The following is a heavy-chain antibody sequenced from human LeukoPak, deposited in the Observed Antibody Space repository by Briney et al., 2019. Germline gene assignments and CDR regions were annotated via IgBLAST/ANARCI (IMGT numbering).Heavy chain of an antibody. D-gene: IGHD6-6*01. CDR2: INHSGST. V-gene: IGHV4-34*01. J-gene: IGHJ4*02. CDR3: ARVKRRMGSSSGDYSDY. Sequence: PSETLSLTCAVYGGSFSGYYWSWIRQPPGKGLEWSGEINHSGSTNYNPSLKSRVTISVDTSKNQFSLKLTSVTAADTAVYYCARVKRRMGSSSGDYSDYWGQGALVTVSS. CDR1: GGSFSGYY.